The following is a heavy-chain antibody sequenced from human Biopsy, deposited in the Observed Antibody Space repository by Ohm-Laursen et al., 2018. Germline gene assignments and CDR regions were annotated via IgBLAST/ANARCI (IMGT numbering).Heavy chain of an antibody. CDR1: GFNFDECG. Sequence: GSLRLSCAASGFNFDECGMAWVRKGPGKGLEWVAGINRNGENIGYVESVKGRFTISRDNAKNSLFLQMSSLSAEDTALYYCARGGSYDLWGQGTLVTVSS. V-gene: IGHV3-20*04. J-gene: IGHJ5*02. CDR2: INRNGENI. D-gene: IGHD1-26*01. CDR3: ARGGSYDL.